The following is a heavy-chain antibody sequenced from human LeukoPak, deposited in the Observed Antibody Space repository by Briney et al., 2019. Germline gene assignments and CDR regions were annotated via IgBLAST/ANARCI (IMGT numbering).Heavy chain of an antibody. CDR1: GDIVSTSSAG. CDR2: TYYNSNWYI. CDR3: AKGWLQSGFDY. J-gene: IGHJ4*02. D-gene: IGHD5-24*01. V-gene: IGHV6-1*01. Sequence: PSQTLSLTCAISGDIVSTSSAGWNWIRQSPSRGLEWLGRTYYNSNWYIDYAVSVKGRITISPDTSKNQFSLQLNSVTPEDTAVYYCAKGWLQSGFDYWGQGTLVTVSS.